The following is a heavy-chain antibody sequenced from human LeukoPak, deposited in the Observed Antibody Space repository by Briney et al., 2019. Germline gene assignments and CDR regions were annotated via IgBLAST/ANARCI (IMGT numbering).Heavy chain of an antibody. J-gene: IGHJ6*02. CDR3: ARTSYSSSWNFYYYGMDV. CDR2: ISGSGGST. D-gene: IGHD6-13*01. Sequence: PGGSLRLSCAASGFTFSSYAMSWVRQAPGKGLEWVSAISGSGGSTYYADSVKGRFTVSRDDSKKTLYLQMNSLRAEDTAVYYCARTSYSSSWNFYYYGMDVWGQGTTVTVSS. V-gene: IGHV3-23*01. CDR1: GFTFSSYA.